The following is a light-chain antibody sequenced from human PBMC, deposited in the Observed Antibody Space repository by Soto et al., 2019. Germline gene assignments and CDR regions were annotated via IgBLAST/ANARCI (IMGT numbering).Light chain of an antibody. J-gene: IGKJ2*01. CDR2: DAS. CDR1: QGISRY. V-gene: IGKV3-11*01. CDR3: QQRSNWPYT. Sequence: EIVLTQSPSTVSSSLGDRVTISCRASQGISRYLAWYQQKPGKAPKRLIYDASSWATGFPSRFSGSGSGTEFTLTISSLEPEDFAVYYCQQRSNWPYTFGQGTKLEIK.